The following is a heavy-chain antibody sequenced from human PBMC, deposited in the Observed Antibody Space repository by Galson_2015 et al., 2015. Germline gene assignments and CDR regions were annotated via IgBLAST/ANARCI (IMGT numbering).Heavy chain of an antibody. Sequence: SVKVSCKASGGTFSSYAISWVRQAPGQGLEWMGGIIPIFGTANYAQKFQGRVTITADESTSTAYMELSSLRSEDTAVYYCAKVHEGSSSSTNYYYYGMDVWGQGTTVTVSS. V-gene: IGHV1-69*13. CDR3: AKVHEGSSSSTNYYYYGMDV. J-gene: IGHJ6*02. D-gene: IGHD6-13*01. CDR1: GGTFSSYA. CDR2: IIPIFGTA.